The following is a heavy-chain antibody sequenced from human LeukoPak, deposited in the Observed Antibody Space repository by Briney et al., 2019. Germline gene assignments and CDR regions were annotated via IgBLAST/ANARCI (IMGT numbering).Heavy chain of an antibody. Sequence: GASVTVSCMASGYTFTSYGVSWVRRAPGQGLEWMGWISAYNGNTNYAQKLQGRVTMTTDTSTSTAYMELRSLRSDDTAVYYCARPSFHCSSSSCYTGYGMDVWGQGTTVTVSS. J-gene: IGHJ6*02. CDR2: ISAYNGNT. CDR1: GYTFTSYG. V-gene: IGHV1-18*01. CDR3: ARPSFHCSSSSCYTGYGMDV. D-gene: IGHD2-2*02.